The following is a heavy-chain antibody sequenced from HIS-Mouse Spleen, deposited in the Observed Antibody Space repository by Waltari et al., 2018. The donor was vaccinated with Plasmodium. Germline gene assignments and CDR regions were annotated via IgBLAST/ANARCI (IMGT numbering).Heavy chain of an antibody. J-gene: IGHJ2*01. CDR1: GFTLRSYW. D-gene: IGHD6-13*01. V-gene: IGHV3-7*01. Sequence: EVQLVESGGGLVQPGGSLILPCAAPGFTLRSYWMGWVRQAPGKGLEWVANIKQDGSEKYYVDSVKGRFTISRDNAKNSLYLQMNSLRAEDTAVYYCASSWYWYFDLWGRGTLVTVSS. CDR2: IKQDGSEK. CDR3: ASSWYWYFDL.